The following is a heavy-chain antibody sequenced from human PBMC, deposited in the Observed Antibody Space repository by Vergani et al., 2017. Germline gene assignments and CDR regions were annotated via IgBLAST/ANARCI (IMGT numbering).Heavy chain of an antibody. Sequence: QITLKESGPTLVKPTQTLTLTCTFSGFSLTTRGVAVGWIRQPPGKALEWLALIYWNDGKRYSPSLKSRLTITKDTSKNQVVLTMTNMDPVDTATYYCAHRRRYCSSTSCYEGSRWFDPWGQGTLVTVSS. J-gene: IGHJ5*02. D-gene: IGHD2-2*01. CDR2: IYWNDGK. CDR3: AHRRRYCSSTSCYEGSRWFDP. V-gene: IGHV2-5*01. CDR1: GFSLTTRGVA.